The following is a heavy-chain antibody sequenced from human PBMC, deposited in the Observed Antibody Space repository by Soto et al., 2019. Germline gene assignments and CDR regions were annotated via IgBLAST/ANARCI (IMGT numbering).Heavy chain of an antibody. CDR1: GDSISSGGYY. V-gene: IGHV4-31*03. Sequence: QVQLQQSGPGLVKPSQTLSLTCTVSGDSISSGGYYWTWVRQRPGKGLEWIGYIRYSESTYYNPPLKSRVIVSIDTSKNQFSLRLSSVTAADTAVYFCTRGAWGYAFDVWGQGTMVTVSS. J-gene: IGHJ3*01. CDR3: TRGAWGYAFDV. CDR2: IRYSEST. D-gene: IGHD3-16*01.